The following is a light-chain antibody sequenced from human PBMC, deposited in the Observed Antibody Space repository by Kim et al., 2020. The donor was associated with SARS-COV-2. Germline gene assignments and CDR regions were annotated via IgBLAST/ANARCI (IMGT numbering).Light chain of an antibody. V-gene: IGKV3-11*01. CDR2: GAS. CDR1: QSVGRF. CDR3: QQRTDWPIT. J-gene: IGKJ5*01. Sequence: LSPGERATLACWASQSVGRFLAWYQQTPGLPPRLLIYGASNRATGIPARFSVSGSGTDFTLTISRLEPEDSAVYYCQQRTDWPITFGQGTRLEIK.